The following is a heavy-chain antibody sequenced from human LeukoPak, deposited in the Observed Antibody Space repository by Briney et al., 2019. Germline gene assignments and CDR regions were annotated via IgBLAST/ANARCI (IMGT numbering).Heavy chain of an antibody. D-gene: IGHD3-9*01. CDR1: GYTFTSYD. V-gene: IGHV1-8*01. CDR3: ARELYYDILTGYSIGSWFDP. J-gene: IGHJ5*02. Sequence: ASVKVSCKASGYTFTSYDINWVRQATGQGLEWMGWMNPNSGNTGYAQKFQGRVTMTRNTSISTAYMELSSLRSEDTAVYYCARELYYDILTGYSIGSWFDPWGQGTLVTVSS. CDR2: MNPNSGNT.